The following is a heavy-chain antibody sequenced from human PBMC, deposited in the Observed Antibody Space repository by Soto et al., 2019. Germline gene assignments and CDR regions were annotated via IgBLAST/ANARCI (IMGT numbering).Heavy chain of an antibody. CDR1: GFTFTGHY. CDR3: ATSGSFFRPSLGYFDS. V-gene: IGHV1-2*02. CDR2: INPNSGGT. D-gene: IGHD1-26*01. Sequence: QVQLEQSGAEVKKPGASVKVSCKASGFTFTGHYIHWVRQAPGQGLEWMGWINPNSGGTSYAQKLQGRVTMTRDTSITTAYVELRRLSSDDTAVYYCATSGSFFRPSLGYFDSWGQGTLVTVAS. J-gene: IGHJ4*02.